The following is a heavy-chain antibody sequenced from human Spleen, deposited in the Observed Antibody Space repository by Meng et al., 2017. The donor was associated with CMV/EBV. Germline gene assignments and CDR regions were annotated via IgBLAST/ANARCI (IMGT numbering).Heavy chain of an antibody. CDR3: ARGKRYCSGGSCDKLSWFDP. CDR1: GYTFTSFG. CDR2: ISVYNGNT. D-gene: IGHD2-15*01. Sequence: ASVKVSCKASGYTFTSFGITWVRQASGQGLEWMGWISVYNGNTNYVQKFQGRVTMTTDTSTSTAYMEVRSLRSDDTAVYYCARGKRYCSGGSCDKLSWFDPWGQGTLVTVSS. J-gene: IGHJ5*02. V-gene: IGHV1-18*01.